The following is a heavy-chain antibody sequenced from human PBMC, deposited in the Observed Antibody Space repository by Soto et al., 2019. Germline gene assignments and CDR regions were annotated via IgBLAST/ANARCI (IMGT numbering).Heavy chain of an antibody. V-gene: IGHV3-21*01. CDR1: GVTIISYS. J-gene: IGHJ6*02. CDR3: AREHVDPLYYYYGMDV. CDR2: ISSSSSYI. D-gene: IGHD5-12*01. Sequence: GGSLRLSCAASGVTIISYSMNWVVQATAKVLEWVSSISSSSSYIYYVDSVKGRFTISRDNAKNSLYLQMNSLRAEDTAVYYCAREHVDPLYYYYGMDVWGQGTTVTVSS.